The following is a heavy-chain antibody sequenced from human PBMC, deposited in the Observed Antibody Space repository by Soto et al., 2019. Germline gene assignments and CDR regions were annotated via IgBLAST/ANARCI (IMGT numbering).Heavy chain of an antibody. J-gene: IGHJ6*02. CDR1: GYTFTSYG. CDR2: ISAYNGNT. D-gene: IGHD3-3*01. CDR3: ARDVTRNYDFWSGYYRGGYYGMDV. V-gene: IGHV1-18*04. Sequence: QVQLVQSGAEVKKPGASVKVSCKASGYTFTSYGISWVRQAPGQGLEWMGWISAYNGNTNYAQKLQGRVTMTTDTSTSTAYMELRSLRSDDTAVYYCARDVTRNYDFWSGYYRGGYYGMDVWGQGTTVTVSS.